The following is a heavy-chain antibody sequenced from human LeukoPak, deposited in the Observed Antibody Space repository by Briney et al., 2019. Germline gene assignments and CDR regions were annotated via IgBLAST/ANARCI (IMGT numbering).Heavy chain of an antibody. D-gene: IGHD2-2*01. CDR3: ARQGRGCSSSSCYSD. J-gene: IGHJ4*02. Sequence: PSETLSLTCTVSGGSISSSHFYWGWLRQPPGKGLEWMGSVYDSGSAYHNPSITSRVTISVDVSKNQFSLNLRSVTAADTAVYYCARQGRGCSSSSCYSDWGQGTLVTVSS. CDR2: VYDSGSA. V-gene: IGHV4-39*01. CDR1: GGSISSSHFY.